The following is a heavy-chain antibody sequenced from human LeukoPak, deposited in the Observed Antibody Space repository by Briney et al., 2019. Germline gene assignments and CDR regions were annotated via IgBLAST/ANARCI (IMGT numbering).Heavy chain of an antibody. CDR2: ISSGGSTI. Sequence: GGSLRLSCVASGFTFSDYYMSWIRQAPGKGLEWVSYISSGGSTIYYADSVKGRFTTSGDNAKNSLSLQMNSLRAEDTGVYYCAKDSYSKGDYWGQGVLVTVSS. V-gene: IGHV3-11*04. J-gene: IGHJ4*02. CDR3: AKDSYSKGDY. CDR1: GFTFSDYY. D-gene: IGHD5-18*01.